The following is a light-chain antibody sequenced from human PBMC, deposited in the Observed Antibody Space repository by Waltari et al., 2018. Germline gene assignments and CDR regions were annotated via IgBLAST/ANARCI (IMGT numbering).Light chain of an antibody. Sequence: QSVLTQPPSVSATPGQTVTISCSGSISNIATNTGKWYQHPPGTAPKLLIYINDQRPSGVPDRFSASKSGTSASLAISGLQSEDEAYYYCAVWDDSLNGPVFGGGTKLTAL. CDR2: IND. CDR1: ISNIATNT. J-gene: IGLJ2*01. CDR3: AVWDDSLNGPV. V-gene: IGLV1-44*01.